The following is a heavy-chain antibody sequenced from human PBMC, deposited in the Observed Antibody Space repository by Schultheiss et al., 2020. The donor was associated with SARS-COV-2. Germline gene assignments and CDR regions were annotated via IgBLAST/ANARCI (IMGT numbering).Heavy chain of an antibody. CDR1: GFTFSNYA. CDR3: ARDTVRDP. J-gene: IGHJ5*02. V-gene: IGHV3-21*01. Sequence: GGSLRLSCAASGFTFSNYAMHWVRQAPGKGLEWVSSISSSSSYIYYADSVKGRFTISRDNAKNSLYLQINSLRAEDTAVYYCARDTVRDPWGQGTLVTVSS. CDR2: ISSSSSYI. D-gene: IGHD3-10*01.